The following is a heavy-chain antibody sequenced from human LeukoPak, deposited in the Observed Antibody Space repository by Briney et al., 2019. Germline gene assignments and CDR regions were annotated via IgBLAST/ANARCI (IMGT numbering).Heavy chain of an antibody. V-gene: IGHV1-8*01. D-gene: IGHD3-22*01. Sequence: ASVKVSCKASGYTFTSYDINWVRQATGQGLEWMGWMNPNSGNTGYAQKFQGRVTMTRNTSISTAYMELSSLRSEDTAVYYCARGRRLYPPRGITMIVVVITHPYAFDIWGQGTMVTVSS. CDR1: GYTFTSYD. CDR2: MNPNSGNT. CDR3: ARGRRLYPPRGITMIVVVITHPYAFDI. J-gene: IGHJ3*02.